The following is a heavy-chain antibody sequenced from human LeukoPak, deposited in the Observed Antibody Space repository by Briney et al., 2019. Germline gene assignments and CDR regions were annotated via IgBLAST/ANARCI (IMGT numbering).Heavy chain of an antibody. CDR2: INPSGGST. Sequence: ASVKVSSKASGYTFTIYYMHWVRQAPGQGLEWMGIINPSGGSTSYAQKFQGRVTMTRDTSTSTVYMELSSLRSEDTAVYYCARGCGIQLWFGACPYGMDVWGQGTTVTVSS. CDR1: GYTFTIYY. J-gene: IGHJ6*02. D-gene: IGHD5-18*01. CDR3: ARGCGIQLWFGACPYGMDV. V-gene: IGHV1-46*01.